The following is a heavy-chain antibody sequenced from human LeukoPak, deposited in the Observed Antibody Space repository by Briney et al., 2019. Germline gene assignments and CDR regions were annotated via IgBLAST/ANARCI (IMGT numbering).Heavy chain of an antibody. CDR3: AKGREDYGSGSYGAFDI. CDR2: IRYDGSNK. V-gene: IGHV3-30*02. J-gene: IGHJ3*02. Sequence: GGSLRLSCAASGFTFSSYGMHWVRQAPGKGLEWVAFIRYDGSNKHYADSVEGRFTISRDNSKNTLYLQMNSLRAEDTAVYYCAKGREDYGSGSYGAFDIWGQGTMVTVSS. D-gene: IGHD3-10*01. CDR1: GFTFSSYG.